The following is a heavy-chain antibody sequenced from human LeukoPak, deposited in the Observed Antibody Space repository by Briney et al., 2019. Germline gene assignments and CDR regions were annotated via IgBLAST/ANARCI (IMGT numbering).Heavy chain of an antibody. J-gene: IGHJ6*03. D-gene: IGHD3-3*02. CDR2: ISAYNGNT. CDR3: ARSFLAPYYYYYMDV. Sequence: ASVKVSCKASGYTFTGYGISWVRQAPGQGLEWMGWISAYNGNTNYAQKLQGRVTMTTDTSTSTAYMELRSLRSDDTAVYYCARSFLAPYYYYYMDVWGKGTTVTVSS. V-gene: IGHV1-18*01. CDR1: GYTFTGYG.